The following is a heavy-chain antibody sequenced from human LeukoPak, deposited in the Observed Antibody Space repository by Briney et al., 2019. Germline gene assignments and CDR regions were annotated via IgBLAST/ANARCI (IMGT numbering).Heavy chain of an antibody. V-gene: IGHV3-30-3*01. CDR2: ISYDGSNK. D-gene: IGHD5-18*01. CDR3: ARGPFVDTAMVPFDY. Sequence: PGKSLRLSCAASGFTFSGYPIHWVRQAPGKGLEWVAVISYDGSNKYYADSVKGRFTISRDNSKNTLYLQMNSLRAEDTAVYYCARGPFVDTAMVPFDYWGQETLVTVSS. J-gene: IGHJ4*02. CDR1: GFTFSGYP.